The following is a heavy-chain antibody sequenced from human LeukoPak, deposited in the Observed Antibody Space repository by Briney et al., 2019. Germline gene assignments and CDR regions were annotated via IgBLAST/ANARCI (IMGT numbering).Heavy chain of an antibody. D-gene: IGHD3-9*01. V-gene: IGHV7-4-1*02. CDR1: GYTFTSYG. CDR3: ARQIRYFDWLLFDP. CDR2: INTNTGNP. J-gene: IGHJ5*02. Sequence: ASVKVSCKASGYTFTSYGISWVRQAPGQGLEWMGWINTNTGNPTYAQGFTGRFVFSLDTSVSTAYLQISSLKAEDTAVYYCARQIRYFDWLLFDPWGQGTLVTVSS.